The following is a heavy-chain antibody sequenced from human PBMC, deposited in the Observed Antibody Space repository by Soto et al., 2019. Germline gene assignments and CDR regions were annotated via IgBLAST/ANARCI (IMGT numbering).Heavy chain of an antibody. Sequence: QGQLVQSGTEARKPGASANVSCKASGYTFRSHGISRVRQAPGEGREWMGWSSTRNGKTNLAENFHDEVTMTTAMSPKTSYLEVGGLRSDDTAIYYGAPDDIYGHGELDLWGQGTLVTVSS. D-gene: IGHD3-9*01. CDR1: GYTFRSHG. J-gene: IGHJ3*01. CDR3: APDDIYGHGELDL. CDR2: SSTRNGKT. V-gene: IGHV1-18*01.